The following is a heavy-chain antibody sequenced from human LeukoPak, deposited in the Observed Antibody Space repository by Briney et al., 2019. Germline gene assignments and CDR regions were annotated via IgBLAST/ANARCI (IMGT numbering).Heavy chain of an antibody. D-gene: IGHD2-8*01. CDR1: GGSISSYY. CDR3: ARALPRSRCDWFDP. J-gene: IGHJ5*02. Sequence: PSETLSLTCTVSGGSISSYYWSWIRQPPGKGLEWIGYIYYSGSTNYNPSLKSRVTISVDTSKNQFSLKLSSVTAADTAVYYCARALPRSRCDWFDPWGQGTLVTVSS. V-gene: IGHV4-59*01. CDR2: IYYSGST.